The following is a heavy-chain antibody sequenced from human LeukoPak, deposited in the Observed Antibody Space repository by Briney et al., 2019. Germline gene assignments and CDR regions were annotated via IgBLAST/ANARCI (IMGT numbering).Heavy chain of an antibody. CDR3: ARVGGEYCSGGSCYWGAFDI. J-gene: IGHJ3*02. CDR2: ISYDGSNK. V-gene: IGHV3-30-3*01. D-gene: IGHD2-15*01. Sequence: GGSLRLSRAASGFTFSSYAMHWVRQAPGKGLEWVAVISYDGSNKYYADSVKGRFTISRDNSKNTLYLQMNSLRAEDTAVYYCARVGGEYCSGGSCYWGAFDIWGQGTMVTVSS. CDR1: GFTFSSYA.